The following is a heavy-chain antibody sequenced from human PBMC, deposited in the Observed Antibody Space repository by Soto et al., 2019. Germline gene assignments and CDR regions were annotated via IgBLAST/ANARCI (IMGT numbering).Heavy chain of an antibody. CDR3: ARGRDDFWSGYLYYFDY. CDR1: GYTFTSYD. V-gene: IGHV1-8*01. Sequence: ASVKVSCKASGYTFTSYDINWVRQATGQGLEWMGWMNPNSGNTGYAQKFQGRVTMTRNTSISTAYMELSSLRSEDTAVYYCARGRDDFWSGYLYYFDYWGQGTLVTAPQ. CDR2: MNPNSGNT. J-gene: IGHJ4*02. D-gene: IGHD3-3*01.